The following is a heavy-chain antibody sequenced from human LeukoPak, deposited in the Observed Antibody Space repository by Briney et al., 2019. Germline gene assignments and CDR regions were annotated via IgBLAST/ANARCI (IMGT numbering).Heavy chain of an antibody. V-gene: IGHV3-11*01. CDR2: ISRNGDTR. Sequence: GGSLRLSCAASGFTSTDYYMTWIRQAPGKGLEWVSYISRNGDTRYYADSVKGRFTISRDNAKNSLYLQMNSLRAEDTAAYYCARGPTTVTSPHFDYWGQGTLVTVSS. J-gene: IGHJ4*02. D-gene: IGHD4-17*01. CDR1: GFTSTDYY. CDR3: ARGPTTVTSPHFDY.